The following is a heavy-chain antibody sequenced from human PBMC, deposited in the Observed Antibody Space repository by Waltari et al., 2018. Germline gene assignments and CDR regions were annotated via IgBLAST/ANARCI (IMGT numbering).Heavy chain of an antibody. Sequence: DVQLLESGGGLVQPGGSLRLSCAASGFTFSSYAMSWVRQAPGKGLGWVSTISGSGGGTYYADSVKGRFTSSRDTSKNTLYLQMSSLRAEDTAVYYCAKDYDFWSGYYTLFDYWGQGTVVTVSS. CDR3: AKDYDFWSGYYTLFDY. CDR2: ISGSGGGT. J-gene: IGHJ4*02. V-gene: IGHV3-23*01. D-gene: IGHD3-3*01. CDR1: GFTFSSYA.